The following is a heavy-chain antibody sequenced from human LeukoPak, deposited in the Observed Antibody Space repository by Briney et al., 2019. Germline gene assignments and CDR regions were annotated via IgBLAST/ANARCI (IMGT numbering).Heavy chain of an antibody. CDR2: INPSVGST. Sequence: ASVKVSCKASGYTFTRYYMHWVRQAPRQGLEWMGIINPSVGSTNYAQKFQGRVTMTRDTSTSTVYMELRSLRSDDTALYYCARVIPQGPYYYHGRDVWGQGTAVTVSS. V-gene: IGHV1-46*01. D-gene: IGHD3-16*01. CDR3: ARVIPQGPYYYHGRDV. J-gene: IGHJ6*02. CDR1: GYTFTRYY.